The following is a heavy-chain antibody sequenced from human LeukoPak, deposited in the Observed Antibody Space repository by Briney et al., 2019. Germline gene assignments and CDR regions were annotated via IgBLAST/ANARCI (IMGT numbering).Heavy chain of an antibody. CDR3: AIITGTTADAFDI. D-gene: IGHD1-20*01. V-gene: IGHV3-48*03. Sequence: GALRLSCAASGFTFSSYEMNWVRQAPGKGLEWVSYISSSGSTIYYADSVKGRFTISRDNAKNSLYLQMNSLRAEDTAVYYCAIITGTTADAFDIWGQGTMVTVSS. J-gene: IGHJ3*02. CDR2: ISSSGSTI. CDR1: GFTFSSYE.